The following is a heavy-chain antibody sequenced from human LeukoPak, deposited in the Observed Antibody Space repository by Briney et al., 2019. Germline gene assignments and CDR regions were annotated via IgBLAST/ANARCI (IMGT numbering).Heavy chain of an antibody. D-gene: IGHD6-19*01. Sequence: PGGSLRLSCAASGFTFRNYGMHWVRQAPGKGLEWVAFIQYDGSNKCYVDSVNGRFTNSRDNSKNTLYLQMNSLRAVDTAVYHCAKDRQWLVPGAFDIWGQGTMVTVSS. CDR2: IQYDGSNK. J-gene: IGHJ3*02. CDR3: AKDRQWLVPGAFDI. CDR1: GFTFRNYG. V-gene: IGHV3-30*02.